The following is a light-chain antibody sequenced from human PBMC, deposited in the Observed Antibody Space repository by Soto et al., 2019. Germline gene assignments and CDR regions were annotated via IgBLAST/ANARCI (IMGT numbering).Light chain of an antibody. Sequence: EIVLTQSPGTLSLSPGERATLSCRASQSVSSSHLAWYQHKIGQAPRLLIYGSFTRATGIPDRFSGTRSGTDFTLTISRLEAEDSAVYYCQLYGTSPLFTFGPVTKVDIK. CDR3: QLYGTSPLFT. CDR2: GSF. CDR1: QSVSSSH. J-gene: IGKJ3*01. V-gene: IGKV3-20*01.